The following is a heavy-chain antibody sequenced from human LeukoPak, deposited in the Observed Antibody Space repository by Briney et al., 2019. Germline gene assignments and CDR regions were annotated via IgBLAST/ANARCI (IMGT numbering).Heavy chain of an antibody. D-gene: IGHD6-19*01. Sequence: PSETLSLTCTVSGGSIGSYYWSWIRQPAGKRLEWIGQIYARGTSNYNPSLRSRVTISLDTSKNQFSLNLNSVTAADTAVYYCARASGWYGDYFDSWGQGTLVSVSS. CDR1: GGSIGSYY. CDR2: IYARGTS. CDR3: ARASGWYGDYFDS. V-gene: IGHV4-4*07. J-gene: IGHJ4*02.